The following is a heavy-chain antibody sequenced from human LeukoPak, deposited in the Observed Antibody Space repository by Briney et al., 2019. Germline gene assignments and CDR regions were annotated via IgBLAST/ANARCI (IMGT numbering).Heavy chain of an antibody. J-gene: IGHJ4*02. Sequence: GGSLRLSCAASGFTFSSYGMHWVRQAPGKGLEWVAFIRYDGSNKYYADSVKGRFTISRDNSRNTLYLQMNSLRAEDTAVYYCAKEGYGDYVSYYFDYWGQGTLVTVSS. CDR1: GFTFSSYG. CDR3: AKEGYGDYVSYYFDY. V-gene: IGHV3-30*02. CDR2: IRYDGSNK. D-gene: IGHD4-17*01.